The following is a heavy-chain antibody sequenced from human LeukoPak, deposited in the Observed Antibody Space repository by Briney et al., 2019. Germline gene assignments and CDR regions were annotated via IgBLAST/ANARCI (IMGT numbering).Heavy chain of an antibody. Sequence: AGGSLRLSCAASGFTFSSYGMHWVRQAPGKGLEWVAVISYDGSNKYYADSVKGRFTISRDNSKNTLYLQMNSLRAEDTAVYYCAKDSTMARFDYWGQGTLVTVSS. CDR2: ISYDGSNK. V-gene: IGHV3-30*18. CDR3: AKDSTMARFDY. CDR1: GFTFSSYG. D-gene: IGHD3-10*01. J-gene: IGHJ4*02.